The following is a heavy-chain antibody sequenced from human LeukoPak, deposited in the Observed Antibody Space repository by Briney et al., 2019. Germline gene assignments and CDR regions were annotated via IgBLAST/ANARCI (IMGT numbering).Heavy chain of an antibody. V-gene: IGHV4-39*07. CDR3: ARGIVGATLGAFDI. CDR2: IYYSGST. Sequence: GSLRLSCSASGFTFSSYWMSWVRQTTGKGLEWIGSIYYSGSTYYNPSLKSRVTISVDTSKNQFSLKLSSVTAADTAVYYCARGIVGATLGAFDIWGQGTMVTVSS. J-gene: IGHJ3*02. CDR1: GFTFSSYW. D-gene: IGHD1-26*01.